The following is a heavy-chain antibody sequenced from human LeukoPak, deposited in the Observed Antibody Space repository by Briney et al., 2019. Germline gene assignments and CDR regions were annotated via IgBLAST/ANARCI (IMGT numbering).Heavy chain of an antibody. V-gene: IGHV3-7*01. Sequence: GGSLRLSCAASGFTFSSYWMSWVRQAPGKGLEWVANIKQDGSEKYYVDSVKGRFTISRDNAKNSLYLEMNSLRAEDTAVYYCATSPPRYGNYYDSTRDFDYWGQGTLVTVSS. CDR1: GFTFSSYW. CDR2: IKQDGSEK. CDR3: ATSPPRYGNYYDSTRDFDY. J-gene: IGHJ4*02. D-gene: IGHD3-22*01.